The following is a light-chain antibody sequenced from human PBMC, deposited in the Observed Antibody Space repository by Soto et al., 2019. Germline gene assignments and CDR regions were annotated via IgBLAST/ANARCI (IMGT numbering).Light chain of an antibody. CDR2: GIS. CDR3: QQYGSYHLT. Sequence: ELVLTQSPGTLSLSPGERATLSCRASQSVSSNYLAWYQQKPGQAPRLLIYGISTRATGIPDRFSGSGSGTDFTLTISRLEPEDFAVYYCQQYGSYHLTFGGGTKVEIK. CDR1: QSVSSNY. V-gene: IGKV3-20*01. J-gene: IGKJ4*01.